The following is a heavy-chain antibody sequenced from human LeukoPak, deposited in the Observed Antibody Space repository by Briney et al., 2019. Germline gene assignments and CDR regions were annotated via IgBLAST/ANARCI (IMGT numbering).Heavy chain of an antibody. V-gene: IGHV4-59*01. J-gene: IGHJ2*01. Sequence: SETLSLTCTVSGGSISSYYWRWIRQPPGKGLEWIGYIYYSGSTNYNPSLKSRVTISVDTSKNQFSLKLSSVTAADTAVYYCAREVHGATLNHYWYFDLWGRGTLVTVSS. CDR1: GGSISSYY. D-gene: IGHD1-26*01. CDR2: IYYSGST. CDR3: AREVHGATLNHYWYFDL.